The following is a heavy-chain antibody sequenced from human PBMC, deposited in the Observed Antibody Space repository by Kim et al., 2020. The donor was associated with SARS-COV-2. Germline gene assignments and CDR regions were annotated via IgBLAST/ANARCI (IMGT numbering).Heavy chain of an antibody. CDR1: GFTFSSYG. CDR2: ISYDGSNK. D-gene: IGHD1-26*01. Sequence: GGSLRLSCAATGFTFSSYGMHWVRQAPGKGLEWVAVISYDGSNKYYADSVKGRFTISRDNSKNTLYLQMNSLRAEDTAVYYCAKDQEWELLFCFDYWGQGTLVTVSS. CDR3: AKDQEWELLFCFDY. V-gene: IGHV3-30*18. J-gene: IGHJ4*02.